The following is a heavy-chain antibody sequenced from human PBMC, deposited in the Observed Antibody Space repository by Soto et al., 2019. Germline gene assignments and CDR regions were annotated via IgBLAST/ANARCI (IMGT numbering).Heavy chain of an antibody. CDR2: INLDGSEK. Sequence: GGSLRLSCAASGFTFRTYWLSWVRQVPGKGLEWVANINLDGSEKNYVDSVKGRFTISRDNARNSLYLQMSSLRAEDTALYYCARDGSTSWYSYDYHGMDVWGQRTTVTVSS. CDR3: ARDGSTSWYSYDYHGMDV. D-gene: IGHD5-18*01. CDR1: GFTFRTYW. V-gene: IGHV3-7*05. J-gene: IGHJ6*02.